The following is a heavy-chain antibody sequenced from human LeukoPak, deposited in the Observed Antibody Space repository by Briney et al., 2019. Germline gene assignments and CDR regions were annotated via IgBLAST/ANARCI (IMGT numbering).Heavy chain of an antibody. CDR2: IKWNGGST. CDR3: ARHYYGGNSPLDY. CDR1: GFTFDDYG. Sequence: GGSLRLSCAASGFTFDDYGMSWVRQAPGKGLEWVSNIKWNGGSTGYADSVKGRFTISRDNAKNSLYLQMNSLRAEDTALYSCARHYYGGNSPLDYWGQGTLVTVSS. J-gene: IGHJ4*02. V-gene: IGHV3-20*04. D-gene: IGHD4-23*01.